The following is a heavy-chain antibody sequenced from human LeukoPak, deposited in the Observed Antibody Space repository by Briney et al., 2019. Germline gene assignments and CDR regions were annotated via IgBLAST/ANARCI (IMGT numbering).Heavy chain of an antibody. Sequence: SETLSLTCTVSGCSISSYYWSWIRQPPGKGLEWFGYIYYSGSTNYNSSLNSRVTISVDTSKNQFSLKLSSVTAADTAVYYCAREVAYGSGSYGYWGQGNLVTVSS. J-gene: IGHJ4*02. CDR1: GCSISSYY. V-gene: IGHV4-59*12. CDR2: IYYSGST. CDR3: AREVAYGSGSYGY. D-gene: IGHD3-10*01.